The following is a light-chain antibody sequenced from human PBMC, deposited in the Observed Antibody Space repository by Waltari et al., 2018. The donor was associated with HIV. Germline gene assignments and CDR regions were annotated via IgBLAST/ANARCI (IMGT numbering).Light chain of an antibody. V-gene: IGKV1-6*02. CDR3: LHDYIFPYT. Sequence: AIQMTQSPSSLSASIGDSVTIACRASQGIGKDLSWYQQKPGKAPNLLIYAASILQSGVSSRFSGAGSATDFTLTISNLQPEDFATYFCLHDYIFPYTFGPGTKLEI. CDR2: AAS. J-gene: IGKJ2*01. CDR1: QGIGKD.